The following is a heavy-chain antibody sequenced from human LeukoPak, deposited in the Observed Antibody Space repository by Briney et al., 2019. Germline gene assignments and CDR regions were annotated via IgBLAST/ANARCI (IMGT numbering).Heavy chain of an antibody. CDR3: AKDPRYCSSTSCYVGVRYFDY. Sequence: GGSLRLSCAASGFTFSSYWMSWVRQAPGKGLEWVAVILHDGSNQYYADSVKGRFTISRDNSKNTLFLQMNSLRVEDTAVYYCAKDPRYCSSTSCYVGVRYFDYWGQGTLVTVSS. J-gene: IGHJ4*02. D-gene: IGHD2-2*01. CDR1: GFTFSSYW. CDR2: ILHDGSNQ. V-gene: IGHV3-30*18.